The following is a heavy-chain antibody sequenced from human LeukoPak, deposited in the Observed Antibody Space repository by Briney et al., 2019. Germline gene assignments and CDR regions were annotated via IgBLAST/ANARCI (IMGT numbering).Heavy chain of an antibody. CDR3: AKDQDSGYVPYYFDY. CDR2: ISGSGGST. J-gene: IGHJ4*02. V-gene: IGHV3-23*01. CDR1: GFTFSSYA. Sequence: PGGSLRLSCAASGFTFSSYAMSWVRQAPGKGLEWVSAISGSGGSTYYADSVKGRFTISRDNSKNTLYLQMNSLRAEDTAVYYCAKDQDSGYVPYYFDYWGQGTLVTVSS. D-gene: IGHD5-12*01.